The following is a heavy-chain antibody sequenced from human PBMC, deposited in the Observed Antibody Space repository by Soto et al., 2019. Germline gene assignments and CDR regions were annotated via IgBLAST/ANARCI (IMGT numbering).Heavy chain of an antibody. D-gene: IGHD4-17*01. V-gene: IGHV4-38-2*01. CDR2: IYHSGST. J-gene: IGHJ6*02. Sequence: SETLSLTCAVSGYSISSGYYWGWIRQPPGKGLEWIGSIYHSGSTYYNPSLKSRVTISVDTSKNQFSLKLSSVTAADTAVYYCARHDYGAPQGMDVWGQGTKVTVSS. CDR3: ARHDYGAPQGMDV. CDR1: GYSISSGYY.